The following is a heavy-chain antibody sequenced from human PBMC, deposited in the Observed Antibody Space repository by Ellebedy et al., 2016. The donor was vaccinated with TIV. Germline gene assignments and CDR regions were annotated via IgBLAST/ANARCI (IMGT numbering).Heavy chain of an antibody. D-gene: IGHD1-26*01. CDR1: GFTFSSYL. CDR2: INTDGSST. J-gene: IGHJ4*02. CDR3: ARHYDY. V-gene: IGHV3-74*01. Sequence: GESLKISCAASGFTFSSYLMHSVRQAPGKGLVWVSRINTDGSSTSYADSVKGRFTISRDNAKNTLYLQMNSLRAEDTAVYYCARHYDYWGQGTLVTVSS.